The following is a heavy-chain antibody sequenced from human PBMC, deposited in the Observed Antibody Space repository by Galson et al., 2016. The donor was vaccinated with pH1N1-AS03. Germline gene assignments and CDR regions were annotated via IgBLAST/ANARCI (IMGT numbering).Heavy chain of an antibody. CDR2: IISIFGTT. Sequence: SVKVSCKASGGTFNTYAISWVRQAPGQGLEWMGGIISIFGTTNHAQKFQGRVTITADESTSSVYMELSSLRSEDTAVYYCARAQHTDIVGVTGGWFDPWGQGTLVTVSS. D-gene: IGHD1-26*01. CDR3: ARAQHTDIVGVTGGWFDP. J-gene: IGHJ5*02. CDR1: GGTFNTYA. V-gene: IGHV1-69*13.